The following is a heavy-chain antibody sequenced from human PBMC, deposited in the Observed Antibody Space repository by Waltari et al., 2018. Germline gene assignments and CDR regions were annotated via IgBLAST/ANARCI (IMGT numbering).Heavy chain of an antibody. CDR2: INQSGST. J-gene: IGHJ6*02. Sequence: QVQLQQWGAGLLKPSETLSLTCAVYGGSFSGYYWSWIRQHPGKGLEGIGDINQSGSTNYTPSSECRVTRSGDTSKNQFSLKLSSVTAADTAVYYCARGRYCSGGSCYSNYYYGMDVWGQGTTVTVSS. CDR1: GGSFSGYY. V-gene: IGHV4-34*01. CDR3: ARGRYCSGGSCYSNYYYGMDV. D-gene: IGHD2-15*01.